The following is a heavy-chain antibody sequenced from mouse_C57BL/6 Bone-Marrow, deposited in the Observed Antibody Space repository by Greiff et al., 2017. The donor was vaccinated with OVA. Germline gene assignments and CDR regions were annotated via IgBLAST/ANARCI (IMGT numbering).Heavy chain of an antibody. CDR1: GFNIKDDY. CDR2: IDPENGDT. D-gene: IGHD2-1*01. V-gene: IGHV14-4*01. CDR3: TTNYYGNYFDY. J-gene: IGHJ2*01. Sequence: VQLKESGAELVRPGASVKLSCTASGFNIKDDYMHWVKQRPEQGLEWIGWIDPENGDTEYASKFQGKATITADTSSNTAYLQLSSLTSEDTAVYYCTTNYYGNYFDYWGQGTTLTVSS.